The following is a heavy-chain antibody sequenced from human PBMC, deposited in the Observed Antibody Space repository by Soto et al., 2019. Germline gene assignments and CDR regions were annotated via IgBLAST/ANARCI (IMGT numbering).Heavy chain of an antibody. CDR1: GYSFTSYW. V-gene: IGHV5-10-1*01. CDR2: IDPSDSYT. Sequence: GESLKISCKGSGYSFTSYWISWVRQMPGKGLEWMGRIDPSDSYTNYSPSFQGHVTISADKPISTAYLQWSSLKASDTAMYYCASSLRRIVGATGWFDPWGQGTLVTVSS. D-gene: IGHD1-26*01. CDR3: ASSLRRIVGATGWFDP. J-gene: IGHJ5*02.